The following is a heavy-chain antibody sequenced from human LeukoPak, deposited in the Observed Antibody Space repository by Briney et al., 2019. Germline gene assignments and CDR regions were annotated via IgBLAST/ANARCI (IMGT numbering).Heavy chain of an antibody. CDR2: ISGSGGST. J-gene: IGHJ5*02. CDR3: AKDRVAAAGYNWFDP. Sequence: GGSLRLSCAASGFTFSSYAMSWVRQAPGKGLEWVSAISGSGGSTYYADSVKGRFTISRDNSKNTLFLQMNSLRAEDTAVYYCAKDRVAAAGYNWFDPWGQGTQVTVSS. D-gene: IGHD6-13*01. CDR1: GFTFSSYA. V-gene: IGHV3-23*01.